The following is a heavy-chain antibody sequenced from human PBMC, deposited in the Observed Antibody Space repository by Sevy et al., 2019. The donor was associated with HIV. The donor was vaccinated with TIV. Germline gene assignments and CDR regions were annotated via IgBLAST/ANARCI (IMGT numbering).Heavy chain of an antibody. Sequence: GGSLRLSCAASGFTFSSYWMHWVRQAPGKGLVWVSRINSDGSSTSYADSVKGRFTISRDNAKNTLYLQMNSLRAVDTAVYYCARAPNLGYCSGGSCYSPNDCYYMDVWGKGTTVTVSS. CDR3: ARAPNLGYCSGGSCYSPNDCYYMDV. D-gene: IGHD2-15*01. V-gene: IGHV3-74*01. J-gene: IGHJ6*03. CDR1: GFTFSSYW. CDR2: INSDGSST.